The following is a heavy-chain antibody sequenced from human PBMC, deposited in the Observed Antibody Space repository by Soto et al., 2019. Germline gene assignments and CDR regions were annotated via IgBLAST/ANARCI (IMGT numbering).Heavy chain of an antibody. Sequence: VQLVESGGGVVQPGRSLRLSCAASGFTFSSYAMHWVRQAPGKGLVWVAVISYDGSNKYYADSVKGRFTISRDNSKNTLYLQMNSLRAEDTAAYYCARGAAGTDYWGQGTLVTVSS. V-gene: IGHV3-30-3*01. J-gene: IGHJ4*02. CDR1: GFTFSSYA. D-gene: IGHD6-13*01. CDR3: ARGAAGTDY. CDR2: ISYDGSNK.